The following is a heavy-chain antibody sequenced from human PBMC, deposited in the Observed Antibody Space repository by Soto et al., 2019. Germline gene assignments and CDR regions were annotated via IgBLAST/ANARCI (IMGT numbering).Heavy chain of an antibody. V-gene: IGHV1-18*01. CDR3: ARATRFDAFDI. CDR2: ISAYNGNT. J-gene: IGHJ3*02. Sequence: QDQLAQSGGEVKKPGASVKVSCKASGYIFTTYGIGWVRQAPGQGLEWMGWISAYNGNTDYAQKLQDRVTMTTDTSTSTAYLELRSLRSDDTAVYYCARATRFDAFDIWGQGTMVTVSS. CDR1: GYIFTTYG.